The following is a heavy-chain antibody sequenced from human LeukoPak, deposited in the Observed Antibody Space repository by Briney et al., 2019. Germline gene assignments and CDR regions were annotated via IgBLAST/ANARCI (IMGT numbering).Heavy chain of an antibody. J-gene: IGHJ5*02. CDR3: ALIGDHAWFDP. CDR1: GYTFSGYY. V-gene: IGHV1-2*02. D-gene: IGHD3-10*01. Sequence: ASVKVSCKASGYTFSGYYIFWVRRAPGQGLEWMGWINPNSGGTNYAQEFQGRATMTRDTSITTAYMELSTLRSDDTAVYYCALIGDHAWFDPWGQGTLVTVSS. CDR2: INPNSGGT.